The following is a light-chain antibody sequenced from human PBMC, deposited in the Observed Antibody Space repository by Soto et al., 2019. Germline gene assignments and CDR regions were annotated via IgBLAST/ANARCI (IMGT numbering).Light chain of an antibody. CDR2: GAS. J-gene: IGKJ1*01. V-gene: IGKV3D-20*02. CDR1: ESVTGRL. CDR3: QQRYNWPWT. Sequence: EIVMTQSPDTLSVSPGERATLSCRSSESVTGRLLAWYQQKPGQAPRLVISGASTGATGIPDRFRGSGSGTDFTLVISSLEPEDFAIYYCQQRYNWPWTFGQGTKVDI.